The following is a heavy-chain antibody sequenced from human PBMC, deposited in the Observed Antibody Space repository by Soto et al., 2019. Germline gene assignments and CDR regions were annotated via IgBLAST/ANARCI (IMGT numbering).Heavy chain of an antibody. CDR1: GGSFSGYY. Sequence: PSETLSLTCAVYGGSFSGYYWTWIRQPPGRGLEWIGEINHSGSTNYNPSLKSRVPISVDTSKNQFSLKLSSVTAADTAVYYCAGHEDKPRLRYFDWLLPYYFDYWGQGTLVTVS. CDR2: INHSGST. V-gene: IGHV4-34*01. D-gene: IGHD3-9*01. J-gene: IGHJ4*02. CDR3: AGHEDKPRLRYFDWLLPYYFDY.